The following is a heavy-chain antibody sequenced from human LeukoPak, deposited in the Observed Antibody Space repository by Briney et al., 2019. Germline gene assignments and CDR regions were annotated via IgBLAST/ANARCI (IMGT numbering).Heavy chain of an antibody. CDR1: GFTFSSYE. CDR3: ASLYSSGWYVSAFDI. V-gene: IGHV3-48*03. D-gene: IGHD6-19*01. CDR2: ISSSGSTI. Sequence: PGGSLRLSCAASGFTFSSYEMNWVRQAPGKGLEWVSYISSSGSTIYYADSVKGRFTISRDNAKNSLYLQMNSLRAEDTAVYYCASLYSSGWYVSAFDIWGQGTMVTVSS. J-gene: IGHJ3*02.